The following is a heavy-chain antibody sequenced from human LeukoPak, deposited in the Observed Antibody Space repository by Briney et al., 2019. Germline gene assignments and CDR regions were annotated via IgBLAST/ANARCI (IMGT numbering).Heavy chain of an antibody. CDR2: IYPGDSDT. CDR1: GYSFTSYW. CDR3: ARVMITFGGVIVPGRGAFDI. V-gene: IGHV5-51*01. J-gene: IGHJ3*02. D-gene: IGHD3-16*02. Sequence: GESLKISCKGSGYSFTSYWIGWVRQMPGKGLEWMGIIYPGDSDTRYSPSFQGQVTISADKSISTAYLQWSSLKASDTAMYYCARVMITFGGVIVPGRGAFDIWGQGTMVTVSS.